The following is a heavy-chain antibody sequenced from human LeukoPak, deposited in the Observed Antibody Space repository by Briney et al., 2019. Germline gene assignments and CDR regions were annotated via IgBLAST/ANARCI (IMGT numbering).Heavy chain of an antibody. CDR3: ARDITGLGSGSYALDY. CDR1: GGTFSTYA. V-gene: IGHV1-69*13. CDR2: IIPIFGTA. D-gene: IGHD3-10*01. Sequence: ASVKVSCKASGGTFSTYAISWVRQAPGQGLEWMGGIIPIFGTANYAQKFQGRVTITADESTSTAYMELSSPRSEDTAVYYCARDITGLGSGSYALDYWGQGTLVTVSS. J-gene: IGHJ4*02.